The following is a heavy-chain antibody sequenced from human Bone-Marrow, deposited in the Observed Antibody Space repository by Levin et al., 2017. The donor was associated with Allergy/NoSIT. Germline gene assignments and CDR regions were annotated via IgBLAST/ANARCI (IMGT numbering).Heavy chain of an antibody. CDR1: GFTVSSNY. D-gene: IGHD3-10*01. CDR3: ARGMVRGVMAHYYYYGMDV. Sequence: PVASVKVSCAASGFTVSSNYMSWVRQAPGKGLEWVSVIYSGGSTYYADSVKGRFTISRDNSKNTLYLQMNSLRAEDTAVYYCARGMVRGVMAHYYYYGMDVWGQGTTVTVSS. V-gene: IGHV3-53*01. CDR2: IYSGGST. J-gene: IGHJ6*02.